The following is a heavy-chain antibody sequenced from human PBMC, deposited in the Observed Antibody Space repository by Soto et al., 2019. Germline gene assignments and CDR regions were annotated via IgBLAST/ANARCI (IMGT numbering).Heavy chain of an antibody. CDR1: GGSFSGYY. Sequence: SETLSLTCAVYGGSFSGYYWSRIRQPPGKGLEWIGEINHSGSTNYNPSLKSRVTISVDTSKNQFSLKLSSVTAADTAVYYCARGIVVVPAANSPLRWFDPWGQGTLVTVSS. D-gene: IGHD2-2*01. J-gene: IGHJ5*02. CDR3: ARGIVVVPAANSPLRWFDP. V-gene: IGHV4-34*01. CDR2: INHSGST.